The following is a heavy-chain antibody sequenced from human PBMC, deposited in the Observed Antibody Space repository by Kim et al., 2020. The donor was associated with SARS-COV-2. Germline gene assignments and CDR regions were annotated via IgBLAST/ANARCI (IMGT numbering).Heavy chain of an antibody. V-gene: IGHV1-8*01. J-gene: IGHJ6*03. CDR3: ARRSSSGGDYYYYYMDV. D-gene: IGHD6-6*01. CDR1: GYTFTSYD. Sequence: ASVKVSCKASGYTFTSYDINWVRQATGQGLEWMGWMNPNSGNTGYAQKFQGRVTMTRNTSISTAYMELSSLRSEDTAVYYCARRSSSGGDYYYYYMDVWGKGTTVTVSS. CDR2: MNPNSGNT.